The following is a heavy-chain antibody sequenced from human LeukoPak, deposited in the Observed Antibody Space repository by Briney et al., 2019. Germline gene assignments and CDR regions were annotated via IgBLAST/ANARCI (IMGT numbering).Heavy chain of an antibody. Sequence: QPGGSLRLSCAASGFSFSTSWMTWVRQAPGKGLEWVANIRRDGGEIYYMDSVKGRFAISRDNAKNSLYLQMNSLRVEDTAVYYCVRDGDDWNDFDHWGQGTLVTVSS. D-gene: IGHD1-1*01. V-gene: IGHV3-7*01. CDR2: IRRDGGEI. J-gene: IGHJ4*02. CDR1: GFSFSTSW. CDR3: VRDGDDWNDFDH.